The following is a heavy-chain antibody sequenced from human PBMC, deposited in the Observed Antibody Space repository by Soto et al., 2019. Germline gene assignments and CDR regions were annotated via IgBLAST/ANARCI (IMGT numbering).Heavy chain of an antibody. J-gene: IGHJ6*02. CDR1: GFILSSYA. CDR2: ITSNGGNT. V-gene: IGHV3-64*01. D-gene: IGHD2-21*01. Sequence: GXSLRLSCAASGFILSSYAMHWFRQAPGKGLEYVSAITSNGGNTDYASSVKGRFTISRDNSKNTLYLQMGSLRAEDMAVYYCARRIPFGYGMDVWGQGTTVTVSS. CDR3: ARRIPFGYGMDV.